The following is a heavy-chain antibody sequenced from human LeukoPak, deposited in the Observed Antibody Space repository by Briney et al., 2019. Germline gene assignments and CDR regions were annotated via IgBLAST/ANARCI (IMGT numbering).Heavy chain of an antibody. CDR3: ARGRYGSGSYVRHNYMDV. CDR2: IYYSGST. J-gene: IGHJ6*03. Sequence: PSETLSLTCTVSGGSISSYYWSWIRQPPGKGLEWIGYIYYSGSTNYNPSLKSRVTISVDTSKNQFSLKLSSVTAADTAVYYCARGRYGSGSYVRHNYMDVWGKGTTVTVSS. CDR1: GGSISSYY. D-gene: IGHD3-10*01. V-gene: IGHV4-59*01.